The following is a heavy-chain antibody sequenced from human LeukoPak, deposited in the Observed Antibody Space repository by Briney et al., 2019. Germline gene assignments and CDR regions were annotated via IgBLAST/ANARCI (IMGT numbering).Heavy chain of an antibody. D-gene: IGHD6-13*01. J-gene: IGHJ4*02. CDR3: ARARIAADPRPDFDY. Sequence: PGGSLRLSCAASGFTFSSYWMHWVRQAPGKGLVWVSRINSDGSSTSYADSVKGRFTISRDNAKNPLYLQMNSLRAEDTAVYYCARARIAADPRPDFDYWGQGTLVTVSS. CDR2: INSDGSST. CDR1: GFTFSSYW. V-gene: IGHV3-74*01.